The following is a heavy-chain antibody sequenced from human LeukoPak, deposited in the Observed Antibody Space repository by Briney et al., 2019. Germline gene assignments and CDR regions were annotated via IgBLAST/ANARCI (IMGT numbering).Heavy chain of an antibody. V-gene: IGHV4-39*01. D-gene: IGHD2-2*02. Sequence: SETLSLNCAVSGDSISSSSYSWGWFRQPPGKGLEWIGSIYYSGSTYHNPSLKSRVTISVDTSKNQFFLKLSSVTAADTAVYYCARHSDCVTSSCYTGYFDYWGQGTLVTVSS. J-gene: IGHJ4*02. CDR1: GDSISSSSYS. CDR2: IYYSGST. CDR3: ARHSDCVTSSCYTGYFDY.